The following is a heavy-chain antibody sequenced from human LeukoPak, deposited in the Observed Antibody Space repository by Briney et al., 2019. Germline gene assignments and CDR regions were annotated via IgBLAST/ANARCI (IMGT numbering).Heavy chain of an antibody. CDR3: ARDGGRDADY. Sequence: GGSLRLSCAASGFTFSNYWMNWVRQAPGKGLEWVANIKQDGSARHYVDSVKGRFTISRDNAENSLYLEMNSLRAEDTAVYYCARDGGRDADYWGQGTLVTVSS. CDR2: IKQDGSAR. CDR1: GFTFSNYW. D-gene: IGHD1-26*01. V-gene: IGHV3-7*01. J-gene: IGHJ4*02.